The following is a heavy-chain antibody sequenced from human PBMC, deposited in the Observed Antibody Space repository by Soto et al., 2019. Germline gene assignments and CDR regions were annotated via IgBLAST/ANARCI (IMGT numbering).Heavy chain of an antibody. V-gene: IGHV3-48*03. CDR1: GFTFSSYE. Sequence: GGSLRLSCAASGFTFSSYEMNWVRQAPGKGLEWVSYISSSGSTIYYADSVKGRFTISRDNAKNSPYLQMNSLRAEDTAVYYCARENPRYSSSWYGRGWFDPWGQGTLVTVSS. CDR3: ARENPRYSSSWYGRGWFDP. D-gene: IGHD6-13*01. J-gene: IGHJ5*02. CDR2: ISSSGSTI.